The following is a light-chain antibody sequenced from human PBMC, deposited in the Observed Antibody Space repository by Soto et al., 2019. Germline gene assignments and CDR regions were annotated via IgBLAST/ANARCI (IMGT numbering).Light chain of an antibody. J-gene: IGLJ1*01. V-gene: IGLV2-14*01. CDR2: EVS. Sequence: QSVLTQPASVSGSPGQSITISCTGTSSDVGGYNYVSWYQQHPGKAPKLMIYEVSNRPSGVSNRFSGSKSGNTASLTISGLQAEDEADYYCSSYTSSSTLGVFGTGTKGHRP. CDR3: SSYTSSSTLGV. CDR1: SSDVGGYNY.